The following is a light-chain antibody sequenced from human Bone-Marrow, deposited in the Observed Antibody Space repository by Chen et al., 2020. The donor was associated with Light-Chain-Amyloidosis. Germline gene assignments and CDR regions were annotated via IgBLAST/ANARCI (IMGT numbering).Light chain of an antibody. CDR1: NIGSTS. CDR2: DDS. Sequence: SYVRTQPSPVPVAPAQTAPIARGGNNIGSTSVHWYQETPGQAPLLVVYDDSDRPAGIPERLSGSNSGNTATLPISRVEAGDEADYYCQLSDRSSDRPVFGGGTKLTVL. V-gene: IGLV3-21*02. CDR3: QLSDRSSDRPV. J-gene: IGLJ3*02.